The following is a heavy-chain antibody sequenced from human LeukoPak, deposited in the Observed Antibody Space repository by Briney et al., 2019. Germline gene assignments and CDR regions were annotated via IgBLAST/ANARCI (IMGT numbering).Heavy chain of an antibody. CDR3: ARDYGGSSGWFDP. CDR2: MSPNSDNT. V-gene: IGHV1-8*01. D-gene: IGHD4-23*01. Sequence: ASVKVSCKASGYTFTSYDINWVRQATGQRLESMGWMSPNSDNTGYAQKFQGRVTFTRDTSISTAYMELRSLTSEDTAVYYCARDYGGSSGWFDPWGQGTLVTVSS. CDR1: GYTFTSYD. J-gene: IGHJ5*02.